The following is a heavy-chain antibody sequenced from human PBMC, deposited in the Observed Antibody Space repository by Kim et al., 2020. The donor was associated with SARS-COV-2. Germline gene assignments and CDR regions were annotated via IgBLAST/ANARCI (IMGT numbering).Heavy chain of an antibody. CDR3: AKVIGATADGF. CDR2: ISGSGDNI. D-gene: IGHD5-12*01. V-gene: IGHV3-23*01. Sequence: GGSLRLSCAASGLTFSSYALSWVRQAPGKGLEWVSSISGSGDNINYADSVRGRFIISRDNSKNTLYLQMNSLRAEDTAVYYCAKVIGATADGFWGQGTLVTVSS. CDR1: GLTFSSYA. J-gene: IGHJ4*02.